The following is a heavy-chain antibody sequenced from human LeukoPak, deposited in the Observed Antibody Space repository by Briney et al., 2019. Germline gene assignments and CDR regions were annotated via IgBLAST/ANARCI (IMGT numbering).Heavy chain of an antibody. CDR2: ISAYNGNT. V-gene: IGHV1-18*01. Sequence: ASVKVSCKASGYTLTSYGISWVRQAPGQGLEWMGWISAYNGNTIYAQKLQGRVTMTRDTSISTAYMELSRLRSDDTAVYYCARDHHWSSDDYGDYGAHQGHMDVWGQGTTVTVSS. CDR1: GYTLTSYG. CDR3: ARDHHWSSDDYGDYGAHQGHMDV. D-gene: IGHD4-17*01. J-gene: IGHJ6*02.